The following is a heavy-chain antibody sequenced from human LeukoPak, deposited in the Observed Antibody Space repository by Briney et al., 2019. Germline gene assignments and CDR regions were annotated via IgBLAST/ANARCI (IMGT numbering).Heavy chain of an antibody. Sequence: SETLSLTCAVSGGSISSGGYSWSWIRQPPGKGLEWIGYIYHSGNTYYNPSLKSRVTISVDRSKNQFSLKLSSVTAADTAVYYCALRGYYDSSGYLLDYWGQGTLVTVSS. V-gene: IGHV4-30-2*01. CDR1: GGSISSGGYS. J-gene: IGHJ4*02. CDR3: ALRGYYDSSGYLLDY. CDR2: IYHSGNT. D-gene: IGHD3-22*01.